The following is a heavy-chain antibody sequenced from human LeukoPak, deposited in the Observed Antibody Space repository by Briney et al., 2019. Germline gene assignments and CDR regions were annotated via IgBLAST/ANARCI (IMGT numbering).Heavy chain of an antibody. Sequence: PGGSLRLSCAASGSTFSSYGMHWVRQAPGKGLEWVAFIRNDGSNKYYADSVKGRFTISRDNSKNTLYLQMNSLRTEDTAVYYCATPGTSSWPNWGQGTLVTVSS. V-gene: IGHV3-30*02. D-gene: IGHD6-13*01. CDR1: GSTFSSYG. CDR3: ATPGTSSWPN. J-gene: IGHJ4*02. CDR2: IRNDGSNK.